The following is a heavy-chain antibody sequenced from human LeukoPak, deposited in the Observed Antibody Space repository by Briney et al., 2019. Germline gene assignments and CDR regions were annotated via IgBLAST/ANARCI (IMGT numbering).Heavy chain of an antibody. V-gene: IGHV1-46*01. CDR1: GYTFTSYY. Sequence: ASVKVSCKASGYTFTSYYMHWVRQAPGQGLEWMGIINPSGGSTSYAQKFQGRVTMTRDTSTSTVYMELSSLRSEDTAVYYCARETGTIVGATRGGYYYGMDVWGQGTTVTVSS. D-gene: IGHD1-26*01. J-gene: IGHJ6*02. CDR2: INPSGGST. CDR3: ARETGTIVGATRGGYYYGMDV.